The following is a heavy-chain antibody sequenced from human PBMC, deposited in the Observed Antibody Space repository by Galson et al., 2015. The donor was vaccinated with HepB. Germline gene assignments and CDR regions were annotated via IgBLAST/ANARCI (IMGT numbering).Heavy chain of an antibody. J-gene: IGHJ4*02. Sequence: SLRLSCAASGFTFDDYAMHWVRQAPGKGLEWVSGITWNSGGIAYADSVKGRFTISRDNAKNSLHLQMNSLRAEDTALYFCAKISAVGSGWSEGFDYWGQGTRVTVSP. V-gene: IGHV3-9*01. CDR3: AKISAVGSGWSEGFDY. D-gene: IGHD6-13*01. CDR1: GFTFDDYA. CDR2: ITWNSGGI.